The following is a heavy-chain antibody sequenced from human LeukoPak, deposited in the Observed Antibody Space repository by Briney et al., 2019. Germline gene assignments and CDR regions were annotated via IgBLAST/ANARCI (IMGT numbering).Heavy chain of an antibody. Sequence: SVKVSCKASGGTFSSYAISWVRQAPGQGLEWMGGIIPIFGTANYAQKFQGRVTITADESTSTAYMELSSLRSEDTAVYYCARDRSPSANWNDVDSEGYVLDYWGQGTLVTVSS. D-gene: IGHD1-1*01. CDR2: IIPIFGTA. V-gene: IGHV1-69*01. CDR1: GGTFSSYA. J-gene: IGHJ4*02. CDR3: ARDRSPSANWNDVDSEGYVLDY.